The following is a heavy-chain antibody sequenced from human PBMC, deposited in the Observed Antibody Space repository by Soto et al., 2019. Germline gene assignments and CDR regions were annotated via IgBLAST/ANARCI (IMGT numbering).Heavy chain of an antibody. Sequence: LRLSSAFSGWTFATSWMTWVLQAPGKVPEWVANIKEDGSDKXYVDSVKGRFTISRDNAKNSRYLQMNSLRAEETDVYDSATARYIGPGGQGALVTV. CDR2: IKEDGSDK. J-gene: IGHJ5*02. CDR3: ATARYIGP. D-gene: IGHD2-15*01. V-gene: IGHV3-7*01. CDR1: GWTFATSW.